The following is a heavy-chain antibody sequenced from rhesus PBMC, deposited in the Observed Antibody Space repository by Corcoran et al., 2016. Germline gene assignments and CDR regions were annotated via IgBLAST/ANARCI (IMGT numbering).Heavy chain of an antibody. D-gene: IGHD3-34*01. Sequence: QVQLQQWGEGLVTPSETLSLTCAVSGGSISSYSYWSWISKPPGKGLEWIGYIYGNSASTNYNPSLKNRVTISKDTSKNQFSLKLSSVTAADTAVYYCARDRSGDYLFDYWGHGVLVTVSS. CDR2: IYGNSAST. J-gene: IGHJ4*01. V-gene: IGHV4-73*01. CDR3: ARDRSGDYLFDY. CDR1: GGSISSYSY.